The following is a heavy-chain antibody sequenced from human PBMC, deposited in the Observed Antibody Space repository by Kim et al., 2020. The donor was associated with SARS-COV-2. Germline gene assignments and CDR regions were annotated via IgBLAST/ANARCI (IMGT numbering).Heavy chain of an antibody. CDR1: GYTFTSYA. Sequence: ASVKVSCKASGYTFTSYAMHWVRQAPGQRLEWMGWINAGNGNTKYSQKFQGRVTITRDTSASTAYMELSSLRSEDTAVYYCARDLEGYDYIWGSYRAFDYWGQGTLVTVSS. J-gene: IGHJ4*02. CDR3: ARDLEGYDYIWGSYRAFDY. CDR2: INAGNGNT. D-gene: IGHD3-16*02. V-gene: IGHV1-3*01.